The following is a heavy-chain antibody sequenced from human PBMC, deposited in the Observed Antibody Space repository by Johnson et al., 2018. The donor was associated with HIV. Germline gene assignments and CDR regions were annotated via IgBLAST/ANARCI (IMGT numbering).Heavy chain of an antibody. V-gene: IGHV3-20*04. Sequence: VPLVESGGGVVRPGGSLRLSCAASGFNFVDYGMTWVRQAPGKGLEWVSGINWNGGSTGYADSVKGRFTISRDNAKNSLYLQMNSLRAEDTALYYCARDPPPRSSGSDAFDIWGQGTMVTVSS. D-gene: IGHD6-19*01. CDR2: INWNGGST. CDR1: GFNFVDYG. CDR3: ARDPPPRSSGSDAFDI. J-gene: IGHJ3*02.